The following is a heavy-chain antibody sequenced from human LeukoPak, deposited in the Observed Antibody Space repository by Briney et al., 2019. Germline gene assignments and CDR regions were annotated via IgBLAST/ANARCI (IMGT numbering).Heavy chain of an antibody. Sequence: SETLSLTCTVSGGSISSYYWSWIRQPPGKGLEWIGSIYYSGSTYYNPSLKSRVTISVDTSKNQFSLKLSSVTAADTAVYYCARHEWQDYYGSGSYYNSNWFDPWGQGTLVTVSS. V-gene: IGHV4-59*05. D-gene: IGHD3-10*01. CDR1: GGSISSYY. CDR2: IYYSGST. CDR3: ARHEWQDYYGSGSYYNSNWFDP. J-gene: IGHJ5*02.